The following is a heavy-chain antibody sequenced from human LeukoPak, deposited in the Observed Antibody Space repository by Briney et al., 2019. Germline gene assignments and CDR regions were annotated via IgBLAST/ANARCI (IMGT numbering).Heavy chain of an antibody. CDR1: GFTFSSYA. V-gene: IGHV3-23*01. D-gene: IGHD2-2*01. Sequence: GGSLRLSCAASGFTFSSYAMSWVRQAPGKGLEWVSAISGSGGSTYYADSVKGRFTISRDNSKNTLHLQMNSLRAEDTAVYYCAKSGYCSSTSCLWEGNWFDPWGQGTLVTVSS. J-gene: IGHJ5*02. CDR2: ISGSGGST. CDR3: AKSGYCSSTSCLWEGNWFDP.